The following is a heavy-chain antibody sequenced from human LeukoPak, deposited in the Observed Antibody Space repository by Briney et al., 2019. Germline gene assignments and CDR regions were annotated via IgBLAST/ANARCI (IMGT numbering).Heavy chain of an antibody. J-gene: IGHJ5*02. V-gene: IGHV1-2*02. D-gene: IGHD2-15*01. CDR2: INPNSGGT. CDR1: GYTSTGYY. Sequence: ASVKVSCKASGYTSTGYYMHWVRQAPGQGLEWMGWINPNSGGTNYAQKFQGRVTITTDESTSTAYMELSSLRSEDTAVHYCYCGGGSCYGFDPWGQGTLVTVSS. CDR3: YCGGGSCYGFDP.